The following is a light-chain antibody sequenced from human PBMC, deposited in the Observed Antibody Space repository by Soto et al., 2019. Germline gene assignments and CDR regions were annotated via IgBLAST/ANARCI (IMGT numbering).Light chain of an antibody. V-gene: IGKV1-39*01. CDR1: PSIISY. J-gene: IGKJ2*01. CDR3: QHSYTTSYT. Sequence: DIQMTQSPSSLSASVGDSVTITCRASPSIISYLNWFQQKPGKAPNLLSYTTSNLQSGVPSRFSGSGSGTDFTLTISSLQPEDFATYYCQHSYTTSYTFGQGTKLEIE. CDR2: TTS.